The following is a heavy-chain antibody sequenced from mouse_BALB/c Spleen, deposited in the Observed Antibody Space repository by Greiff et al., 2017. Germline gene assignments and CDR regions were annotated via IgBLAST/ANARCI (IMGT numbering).Heavy chain of an antibody. J-gene: IGHJ4*01. Sequence: KQPGSELVRPGASVKLSCKASGYTFTSYWMHWVKQRHGQGLEWIGNIYPGSGSTNYDEKFKSKGTLTVDTSSSTAYMHLSSLTSEDSAVYYCTRQGLRQSYAMDYWGQGTSVTVSS. CDR2: IYPGSGST. CDR3: TRQGLRQSYAMDY. V-gene: IGHV1S22*01. D-gene: IGHD2-4*01. CDR1: GYTFTSYW.